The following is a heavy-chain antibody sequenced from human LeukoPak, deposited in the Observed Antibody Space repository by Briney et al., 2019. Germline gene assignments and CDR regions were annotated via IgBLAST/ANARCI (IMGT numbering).Heavy chain of an antibody. Sequence: PGGSLRLSCAASGFTFSSYAMSWVRQAPGKGQEWVSAISGSGGSTYYADSVKGRFTISRDNSKNTLYLQMNSLRAEDTAVYYCATFGGYSGYALPEYWGQGTLVTVSS. V-gene: IGHV3-23*01. D-gene: IGHD5-12*01. CDR2: ISGSGGST. J-gene: IGHJ4*02. CDR1: GFTFSSYA. CDR3: ATFGGYSGYALPEY.